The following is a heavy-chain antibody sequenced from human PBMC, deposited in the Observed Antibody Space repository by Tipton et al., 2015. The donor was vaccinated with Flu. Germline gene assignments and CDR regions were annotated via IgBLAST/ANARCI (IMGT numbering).Heavy chain of an antibody. J-gene: IGHJ4*02. V-gene: IGHV3-23*01. CDR3: AKGSAAAEPSDF. D-gene: IGHD6-13*01. Sequence: GSLRLSCAASGFTFNIYAMSWVRQAPGKGLEWVSSFSGSGGGTYYADSVKGRFTISRDNSRNTLYLHLNSVSAEDTAMYYCAKGSAAAEPSDFWGQGTLVTVST. CDR1: GFTFNIYA. CDR2: FSGSGGGT.